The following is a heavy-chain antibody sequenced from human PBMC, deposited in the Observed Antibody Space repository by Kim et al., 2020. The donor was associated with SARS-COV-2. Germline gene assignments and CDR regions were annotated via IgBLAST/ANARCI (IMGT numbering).Heavy chain of an antibody. V-gene: IGHV1-69*13. CDR3: ATGKWELPPNFDY. J-gene: IGHJ4*02. D-gene: IGHD1-26*01. Sequence: SVKVSCKASGGTFSSYAISWVRQAPGQGLEWMGGIIPIFGTANYAQKFQGRVTITADESTSTAYMELSSLRSEDTAVYYCATGKWELPPNFDYWGQGTLVTVSS. CDR1: GGTFSSYA. CDR2: IIPIFGTA.